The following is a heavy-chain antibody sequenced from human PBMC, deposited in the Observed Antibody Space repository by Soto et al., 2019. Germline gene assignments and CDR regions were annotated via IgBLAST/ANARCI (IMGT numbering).Heavy chain of an antibody. V-gene: IGHV4-61*01. CDR1: GGSVSSGSYY. Sequence: PSETLSLTCTVSGGSVSSGSYYWSWIRQPPGKGLEWGGYIYYSGSTNYNPSLKSRVTISVDTSKNQFSVKLSSVTAADTAVYYCAGGPGSYYDYVWGSYRNFDIWGQGTMVTVSS. CDR3: AGGPGSYYDYVWGSYRNFDI. CDR2: IYYSGST. J-gene: IGHJ3*02. D-gene: IGHD3-16*02.